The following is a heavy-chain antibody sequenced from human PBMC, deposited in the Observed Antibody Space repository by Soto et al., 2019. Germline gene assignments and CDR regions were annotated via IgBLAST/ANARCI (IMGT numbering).Heavy chain of an antibody. CDR3: ARDLASTTIPNY. J-gene: IGHJ4*02. V-gene: IGHV3-7*04. CDR2: IKQDGSEK. Sequence: EVQLVESGGGLVQPGGSLRLSCAASGFTFSGYWMSWVRQAPGKGLEWVANIKQDGSEKYYVDSVKGRFTISRDNAKNSLYLQRNSLRAEDTAVYYCARDLASTTIPNYWGQGTLVTVSS. D-gene: IGHD4-17*01. CDR1: GFTFSGYW.